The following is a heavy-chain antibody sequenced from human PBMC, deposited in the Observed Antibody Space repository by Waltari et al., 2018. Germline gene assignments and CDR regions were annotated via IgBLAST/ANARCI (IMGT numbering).Heavy chain of an antibody. CDR3: SRGGPTVSSYFDY. Sequence: EVQLVESGGGLVQPGGSLRVSCAASGFTFTDYYIHWVRQAPGKGPEGVGLIRNKPNGETAEYAASVKGRFTISRDDSKNLVSLQMNSLRAEDTAVYYCSRGGPTVSSYFDYWGQGVLVTVSS. J-gene: IGHJ4*02. CDR2: IRNKPNGETA. D-gene: IGHD1-20*01. CDR1: GFTFTDYY. V-gene: IGHV3-72*01.